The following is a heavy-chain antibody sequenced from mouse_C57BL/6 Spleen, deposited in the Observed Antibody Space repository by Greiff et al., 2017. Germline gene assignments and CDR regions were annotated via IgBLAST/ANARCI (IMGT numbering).Heavy chain of an antibody. D-gene: IGHD1-1*01. Sequence: VKLQQPGAELVMPGASVKLSCKASGYTFTSYWMHWVKQRPGQGLEWIGEIDPSDSYTNYNQKFKGKSTLTVDKSSSTAYMQLSSLTSEDSAVYYCARSITTVPDYWGQGTTLTVSS. V-gene: IGHV1-69*01. CDR1: GYTFTSYW. CDR2: IDPSDSYT. J-gene: IGHJ2*01. CDR3: ARSITTVPDY.